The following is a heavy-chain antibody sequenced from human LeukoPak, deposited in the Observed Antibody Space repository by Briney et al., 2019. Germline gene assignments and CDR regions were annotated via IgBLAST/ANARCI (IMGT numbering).Heavy chain of an antibody. CDR2: INGDGSST. V-gene: IGHV3-74*03. J-gene: IGHJ4*02. CDR3: ARVKVEYSGYDYGLDY. D-gene: IGHD5-12*01. Sequence: GGSLRLSCAASGFTFRSYWMHWVRQAPGKGLVWVSHINGDGSSTTYADSVKGRFTISRDNAKNTLYLQMNSLRAEDTAVYYCARVKVEYSGYDYGLDYWGQGTLVTVSS. CDR1: GFTFRSYW.